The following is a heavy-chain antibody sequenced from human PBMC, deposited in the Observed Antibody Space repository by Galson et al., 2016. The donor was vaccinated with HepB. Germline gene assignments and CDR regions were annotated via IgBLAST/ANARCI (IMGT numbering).Heavy chain of an antibody. J-gene: IGHJ4*02. D-gene: IGHD1-1*01. CDR1: GFTFNSYG. CDR2: ISYDGSNK. Sequence: SLRLSCAASGFTFNSYGIHWVRQAPGKGLEWVAVISYDGSNKLYADSVKGRFTVSRDNSKNTLYLQMSSLRPEDTAVYFCAKDRGTPGTTRGGDTPYYWGQGTLVIVSS. V-gene: IGHV3-30*18. CDR3: AKDRGTPGTTRGGDTPYY.